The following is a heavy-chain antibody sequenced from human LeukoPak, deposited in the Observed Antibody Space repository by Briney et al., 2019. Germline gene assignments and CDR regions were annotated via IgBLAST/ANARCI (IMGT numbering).Heavy chain of an antibody. CDR1: GGSISSYY. CDR2: IYYSGST. CDR3: ARLTMVRGADVDY. Sequence: SETLSLTCTVSGGSISSYYWSWIRQPPGKGLEWIGYIYYSGSTNYNPSLKSRVTISVDTSKNQFSLELSSVTAADTAVYYCARLTMVRGADVDYWGQGTLVTVSS. J-gene: IGHJ4*02. V-gene: IGHV4-59*08. D-gene: IGHD3-10*01.